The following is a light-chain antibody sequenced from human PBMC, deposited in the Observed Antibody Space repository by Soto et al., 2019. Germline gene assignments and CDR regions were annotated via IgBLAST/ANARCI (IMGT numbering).Light chain of an antibody. J-gene: IGKJ1*01. V-gene: IGKV3-15*01. CDR3: QQYNNWPLGT. CDR1: QTVGDN. Sequence: ETAMTQSPVTLSLSPGERATHSCRASQTVGDNVAWYRQKPGQPPSLLIYGASTRAPGVPARFSGSGSGTDFILTISSLQSEDFGFYYCQQYNNWPLGTFGQGTRVEI. CDR2: GAS.